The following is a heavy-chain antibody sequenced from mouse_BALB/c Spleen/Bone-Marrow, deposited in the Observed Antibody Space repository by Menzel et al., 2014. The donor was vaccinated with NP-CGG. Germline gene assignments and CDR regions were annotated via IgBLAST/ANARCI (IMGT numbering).Heavy chain of an antibody. CDR1: GYTFSSYY. Sequence: QVQLQQPGAELVKPGASVKLSCKASGYTFSSYYMYWVKQRPGQGLEWIGEINPSNGGTKFNEKFKSKATLTVDKSSSTAYMQLSSLTSEDSAVYYCTRSNYGYWYFDVWGAGTTVTGSS. V-gene: IGHV1S81*02. D-gene: IGHD1-1*01. CDR2: INPSNGGT. J-gene: IGHJ1*01. CDR3: TRSNYGYWYFDV.